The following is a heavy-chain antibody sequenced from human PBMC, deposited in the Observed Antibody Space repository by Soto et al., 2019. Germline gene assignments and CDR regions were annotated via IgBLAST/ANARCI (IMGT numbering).Heavy chain of an antibody. CDR2: IFHSGST. D-gene: IGHD1-26*01. J-gene: IGHJ4*02. CDR1: GGSISSNNW. Sequence: ETLSLTCAVSGGSISSNNWWSWVRQPPGKGLEWIGEIFHSGSTHYSPSLKSRVTISVDKSKKYFSLNLTSVTAADTAVYYCARVYSGSYSDSWGQGTVVTVSS. V-gene: IGHV4-4*02. CDR3: ARVYSGSYSDS.